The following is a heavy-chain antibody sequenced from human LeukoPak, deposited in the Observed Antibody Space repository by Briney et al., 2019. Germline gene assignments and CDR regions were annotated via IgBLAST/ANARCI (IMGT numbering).Heavy chain of an antibody. D-gene: IGHD3/OR15-3a*01. J-gene: IGHJ3*01. CDR3: ARAFRPASDPHDFYDF. V-gene: IGHV3-64*02. CDR2: ISPSGDWT. Sequence: GGSLRLSCAASGFTFNNHPMHWVRQASGKRLEYVSAISPSGDWTWYADSVKGRFTISRDNSKNTMYLQMGSLRPEDMGVYYCARAFRPASDPHDFYDFWGRGTTVTVSS. CDR1: GFTFNNHP.